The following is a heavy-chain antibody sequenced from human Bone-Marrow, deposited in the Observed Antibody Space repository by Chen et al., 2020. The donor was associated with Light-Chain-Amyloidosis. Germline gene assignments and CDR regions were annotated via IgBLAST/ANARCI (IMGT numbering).Heavy chain of an antibody. J-gene: IGHJ4*02. CDR2: VHTSGSS. V-gene: IGHV4-4*07. D-gene: IGHD2-8*01. CDR1: GGFINNYY. CDR3: ARGSVVYGFDY. Sequence: QVQLQESGPGLVKPSETLSLTCTVSGGFINNYYWSWIRQPAGKGLQLIGRVHTSGSSNYNPSLRSRVTMSVDTSKKKFFLNLTSVTAADTAVYYCARGSVVYGFDYWGQGILVTVSS.